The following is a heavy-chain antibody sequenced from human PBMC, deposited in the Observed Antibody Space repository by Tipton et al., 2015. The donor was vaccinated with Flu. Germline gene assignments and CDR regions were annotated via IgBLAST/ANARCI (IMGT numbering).Heavy chain of an antibody. Sequence: GLVKPSETLSLTCGVSGYSISSGYYWGWIRQPPGKGLEWIGTIYQSGATYYNPSLNSRVTISVDTSKNQFSLKLSSLTAADTAVYYCAAAPGGELWTSYQDYWGQGTLVTVSS. D-gene: IGHD3/OR15-3a*01. V-gene: IGHV4-38-2*01. CDR3: AAAPGGELWTSYQDY. CDR1: GYSISSGYY. J-gene: IGHJ4*02. CDR2: IYQSGAT.